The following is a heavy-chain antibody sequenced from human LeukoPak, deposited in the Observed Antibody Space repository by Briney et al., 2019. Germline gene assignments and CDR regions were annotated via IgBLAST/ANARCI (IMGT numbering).Heavy chain of an antibody. D-gene: IGHD3-3*01. V-gene: IGHV1-69*13. Sequence: SVKVSCKASGGTFSSYAISWVRQTPGQGLEWMGGIIPIFGTANYAQKFQGRVTITADESTSTAYMELSSLRSEDTAVYYCARDFWSGYSFDYWGQGTLVTVSS. CDR1: GGTFSSYA. J-gene: IGHJ4*02. CDR3: ARDFWSGYSFDY. CDR2: IIPIFGTA.